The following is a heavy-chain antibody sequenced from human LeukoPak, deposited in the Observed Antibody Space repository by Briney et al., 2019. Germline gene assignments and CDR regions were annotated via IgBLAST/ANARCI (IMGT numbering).Heavy chain of an antibody. CDR2: ISGSGGST. J-gene: IGHJ4*02. CDR1: GFTFSIDA. Sequence: GVSLRLSCAASGFTFSIDAMHWVRQAPGKGLEWVSDISGSGGSTYYAGSVKGRFTISRDNSKNTLYLQMNSLRVDDTAVYYCAKDAGTIVRRREIDYWGQGTLVTVSS. D-gene: IGHD3-10*01. CDR3: AKDAGTIVRRREIDY. V-gene: IGHV3-23*01.